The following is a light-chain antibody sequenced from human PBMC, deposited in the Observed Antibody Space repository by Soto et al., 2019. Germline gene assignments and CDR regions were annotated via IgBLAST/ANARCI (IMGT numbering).Light chain of an antibody. CDR2: SNN. V-gene: IGLV1-44*01. J-gene: IGLJ3*02. CDR3: AAWDDSLNGWV. CDR1: SPNIGSNT. Sequence: QSVLSQPPSASGTPGQRVTISCSGSSPNIGSNTVNWYQQLPGTAPKLLIYSNNQRPSGVPDRFSVSKSGTSASLAISGLQSEDEADYYCAAWDDSLNGWVFGGGTKLTVL.